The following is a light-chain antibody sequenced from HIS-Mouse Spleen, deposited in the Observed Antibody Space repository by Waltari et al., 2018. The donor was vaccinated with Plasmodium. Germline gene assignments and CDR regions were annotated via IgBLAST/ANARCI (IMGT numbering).Light chain of an antibody. CDR1: QSISNY. Sequence: DIQMTQSPSSLSASVGDRVTITCRASQSISNYLYWYQQKPGKAPKFLIYAASTLQSGVPTRFSGSGSGTDFTLTSSSLQPEDFATYYCQQSYSTWTFGQGTKVEIK. J-gene: IGKJ1*01. V-gene: IGKV1-39*01. CDR3: QQSYSTWT. CDR2: AAS.